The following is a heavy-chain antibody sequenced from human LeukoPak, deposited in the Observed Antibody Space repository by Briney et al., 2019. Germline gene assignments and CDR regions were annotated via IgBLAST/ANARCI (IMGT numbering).Heavy chain of an antibody. Sequence: TSETLSLTCTVSGGSISSYYWSWIRQPPGKGLEWIGYIYYSGSTNYNPSLKSRVTISVDASKNQFSLKLSSVTAADTAVYYCARVSGSYFFYWGQGTLVTVSS. CDR2: IYYSGST. V-gene: IGHV4-59*01. J-gene: IGHJ4*02. CDR3: ARVSGSYFFY. CDR1: GGSISSYY. D-gene: IGHD1-26*01.